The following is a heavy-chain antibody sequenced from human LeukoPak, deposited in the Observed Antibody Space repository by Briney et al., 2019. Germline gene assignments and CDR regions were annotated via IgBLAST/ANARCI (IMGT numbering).Heavy chain of an antibody. Sequence: GGSLRLSCTASGFTFSNYGMNWVRQAPGKGLEWVSFTYTSGNYIYYGDSVKGGFTISRDNAKNLVFLQMNGLRAEDTAVYYCARGRSITLLRGVAMSDGFDIWGQGAMVAVSS. V-gene: IGHV3-21*01. CDR3: ARGRSITLLRGVAMSDGFDI. D-gene: IGHD3-10*01. J-gene: IGHJ3*02. CDR1: GFTFSNYG. CDR2: TYTSGNYI.